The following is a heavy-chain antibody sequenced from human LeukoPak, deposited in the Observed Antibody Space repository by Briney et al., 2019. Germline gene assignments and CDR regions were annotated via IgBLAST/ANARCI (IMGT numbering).Heavy chain of an antibody. J-gene: IGHJ4*02. CDR2: IRYDGSNK. Sequence: GGSLSLSCAASGFTFRSYGMHWVRQAPGKGMEWVAFIRYDGSNKYYADSVKGRFTISRDNSKNTLYLQMNSLRAEDTAVYYCARLPGFGESCWGQGTLVTVSS. CDR1: GFTFRSYG. V-gene: IGHV3-30*02. D-gene: IGHD3-10*01. CDR3: ARLPGFGESC.